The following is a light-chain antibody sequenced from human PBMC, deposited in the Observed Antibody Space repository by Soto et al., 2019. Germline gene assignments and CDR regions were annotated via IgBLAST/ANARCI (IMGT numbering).Light chain of an antibody. CDR3: SSYTSSSTWV. Sequence: QSALTQPASVSGSPGQSITISCTGTSSDVGGYNYVSWYQQHPGKAPKLMIYDVSNRPSGVSNRFSGSKSGNTASLTISGLQAEEEDDYYCSSYTSSSTWVFGGGTKVTVL. J-gene: IGLJ3*02. CDR2: DVS. V-gene: IGLV2-14*01. CDR1: SSDVGGYNY.